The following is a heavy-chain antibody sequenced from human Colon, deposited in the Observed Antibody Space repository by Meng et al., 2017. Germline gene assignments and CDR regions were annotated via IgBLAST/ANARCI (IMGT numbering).Heavy chain of an antibody. CDR1: GFTFNSYE. Sequence: GGSLRLSCAASGFTFNSYEMCWVRQAPGTGLEWISYITGSGDTTHYADSVKGRFTTSRDNAQNLLYLQMNSLRAEDAAVYYCARGKRTYSGYDSTAVYYFDYWGQGTLVTVSS. J-gene: IGHJ4*02. CDR3: ARGKRTYSGYDSTAVYYFDY. V-gene: IGHV3-48*03. D-gene: IGHD5-12*01. CDR2: ITGSGDTT.